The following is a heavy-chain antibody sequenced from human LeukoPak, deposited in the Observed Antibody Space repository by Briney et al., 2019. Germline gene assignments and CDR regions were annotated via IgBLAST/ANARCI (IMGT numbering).Heavy chain of an antibody. CDR2: IYTSGST. J-gene: IGHJ5*02. Sequence: SETLSLTCTVSGGSISSGSYYWSWIRQPAGKGLEWIGRIYTSGSTNYNPSLKSRVTISVDTSKNQFSLKLSSVTAADTAVYYCARGGGFYDYVWGSYPHNWFDPWGQGTLVTVSS. CDR3: ARGGGFYDYVWGSYPHNWFDP. D-gene: IGHD3-16*02. CDR1: GGSISSGSYY. V-gene: IGHV4-61*02.